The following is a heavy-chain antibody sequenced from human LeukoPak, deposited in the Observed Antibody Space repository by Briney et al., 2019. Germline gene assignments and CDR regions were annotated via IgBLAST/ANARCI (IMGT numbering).Heavy chain of an antibody. CDR2: IYPGDSDT. J-gene: IGHJ4*02. D-gene: IGHD3-22*01. V-gene: IGHV5-51*01. CDR3: ASRRRYYYDSSGYDFDY. Sequence: GESLKISCKGSGYSFTSYWIGWVRQMPGKGLEWMGIIYPGDSDTRYSPSFQGQVTISADQSISTAYLQWSSLQASDTAMYYCASRRRYYYDSSGYDFDYWGQGTLVTVSS. CDR1: GYSFTSYW.